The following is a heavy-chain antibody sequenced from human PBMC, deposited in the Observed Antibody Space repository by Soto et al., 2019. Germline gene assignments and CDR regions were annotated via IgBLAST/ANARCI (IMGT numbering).Heavy chain of an antibody. CDR3: ARQGYSSGWPDY. J-gene: IGHJ4*02. CDR2: IYYSGST. Sequence: PSETLSLTCPVSGVSISSSSYYWGWIRQPPGKGLEWIGSIYYSGSTYYNPSLKSRVTISVDTSKNQFSLKLSSVTAADTAVYYCARQGYSSGWPDYWGQGTLVTVSS. D-gene: IGHD6-19*01. CDR1: GVSISSSSYY. V-gene: IGHV4-39*01.